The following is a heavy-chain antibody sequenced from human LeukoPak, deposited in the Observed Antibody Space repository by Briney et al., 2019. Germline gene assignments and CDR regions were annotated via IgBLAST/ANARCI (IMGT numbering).Heavy chain of an antibody. CDR1: GSPFSGTW. J-gene: IGHJ4*02. D-gene: IGHD6-6*01. CDR3: ARGPNSNWSGLDF. CDR2: ISPTGSTT. Sequence: PGGPRRPPVTPPGSPFSGTWRPWPPNLPGKGLVWASRISPTGSTTSYADSVKGRFTVSRDNAKNTLYLQVNNLRAEDTAVYYCARGPNSNWSGLDFWGQGTLLTVSS. V-gene: IGHV3-74*01.